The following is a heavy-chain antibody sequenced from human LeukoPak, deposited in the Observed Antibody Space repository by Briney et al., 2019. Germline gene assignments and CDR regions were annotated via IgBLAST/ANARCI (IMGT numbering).Heavy chain of an antibody. CDR1: GGSISSSNYY. D-gene: IGHD3-10*01. V-gene: IGHV4-61*01. Sequence: SETLSLTCTVSGGSISSSNYYWSWIRQPPGKGLEWIGYNYYSGSTNYNPSLKSRVTISVDTSKNQFSLKLSSVTAAGTAVYYCARDLGVRGKNYFDYWGQGTLVTVSS. J-gene: IGHJ4*02. CDR2: NYYSGST. CDR3: ARDLGVRGKNYFDY.